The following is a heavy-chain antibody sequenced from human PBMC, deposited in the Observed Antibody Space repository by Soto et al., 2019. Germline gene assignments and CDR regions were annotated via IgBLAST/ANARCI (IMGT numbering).Heavy chain of an antibody. V-gene: IGHV4-39*01. CDR2: MYYSGRT. J-gene: IGHJ6*02. D-gene: IGHD4-17*01. Sequence: TCTVSGACINSWNDSWAWISQPPGRGLEWIGTMYYSGRTYYNPSLKSRVTTSVDTSKNQFSLKLSAVTATDTAVYYCARHGNTVTTGYYYGMDVWGQGTTVTVSS. CDR3: ARHGNTVTTGYYYGMDV. CDR1: GACINSWNDS.